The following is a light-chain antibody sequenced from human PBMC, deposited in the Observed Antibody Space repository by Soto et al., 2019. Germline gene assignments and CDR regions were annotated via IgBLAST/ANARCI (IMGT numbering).Light chain of an antibody. CDR1: QSVTSNF. Sequence: EIVLTQSPGTLSLSPGERATLSCRASQSVTSNFLAWYQQKPSQAPRFLIFAASSRATGIPDRFSGSGSGTDFTLTISRLEPEDFAVYYCQQYGNTQLTFGGGTKVDIK. CDR3: QQYGNTQLT. V-gene: IGKV3-20*01. J-gene: IGKJ4*01. CDR2: AAS.